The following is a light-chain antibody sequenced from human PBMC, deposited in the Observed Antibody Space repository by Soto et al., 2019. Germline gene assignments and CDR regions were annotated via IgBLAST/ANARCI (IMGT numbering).Light chain of an antibody. Sequence: QSVLTQPPSVSAAPGQRVTISWTGSSSNIGAGYEAHWYQQVPGTAPKLLIYENNNRPSGVPDRFSGSKSGTSASLAITGLQAEDEAEYYCQSYDSSLSGYVFGTGTKVTVL. V-gene: IGLV1-40*01. CDR2: ENN. J-gene: IGLJ1*01. CDR1: SSNIGAGYE. CDR3: QSYDSSLSGYV.